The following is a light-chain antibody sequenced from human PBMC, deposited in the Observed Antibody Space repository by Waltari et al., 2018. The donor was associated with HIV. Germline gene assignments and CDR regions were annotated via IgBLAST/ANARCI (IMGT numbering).Light chain of an antibody. CDR2: DAS. CDR1: QDIRNF. V-gene: IGKV1-33*01. J-gene: IGKJ4*01. CDR3: QQYNNVPLT. Sequence: DIQMTQYTPSLSASVGDRVTITCQASQDIRNFLNWYQQKPGQVPKLLIYDASNLETGVPSRFSGGGSGTYFTLTISSLQPDDIATYYCQQYNNVPLTFGGGTKVEIK.